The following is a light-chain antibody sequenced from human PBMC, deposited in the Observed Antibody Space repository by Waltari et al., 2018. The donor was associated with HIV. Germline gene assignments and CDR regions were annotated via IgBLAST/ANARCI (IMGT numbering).Light chain of an antibody. Sequence: QSVLAQPPSVSAAPGQRVTISCPGRRSNAGLYSVSWYHHLPGTAPKLLLYDNYKRPSGIPDRFSGSKSGTSATLGITGLQTGDEADYYCATWDDSLNVWVFGGGTKLTVL. V-gene: IGLV1-51*01. CDR1: RSNAGLYS. CDR2: DNY. CDR3: ATWDDSLNVWV. J-gene: IGLJ3*02.